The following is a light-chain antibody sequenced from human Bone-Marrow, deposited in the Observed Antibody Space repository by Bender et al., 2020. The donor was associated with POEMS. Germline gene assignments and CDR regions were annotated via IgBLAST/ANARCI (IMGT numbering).Light chain of an antibody. J-gene: IGLJ3*02. V-gene: IGLV1-44*01. Sequence: QSVLTQPPSASGTPGQRVTISCSGGSSNIGAHAVNWYQHLPGTAPKLLIYSSHRRPSEVPDRFSGSRSGTSASLAISGLQSEDEADYYCAVWDDSLNGWVFGEGTKLTV. CDR1: SSNIGAHA. CDR3: AVWDDSLNGWV. CDR2: SSH.